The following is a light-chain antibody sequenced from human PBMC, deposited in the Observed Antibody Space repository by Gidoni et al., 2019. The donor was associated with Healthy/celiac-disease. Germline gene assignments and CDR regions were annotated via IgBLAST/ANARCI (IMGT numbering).Light chain of an antibody. V-gene: IGKV1-39*01. CDR2: AAS. Sequence: ITLSPSPSSLSASVGDRVTITCRASQSISSYLNWYQQKPGKAPKLLIYAASSLQSGVPSRFSGSGSGTDFTLTISSLQPEDFATYYCQQSYSTPPTFGRGTKVEIK. J-gene: IGKJ4*01. CDR3: QQSYSTPPT. CDR1: QSISSY.